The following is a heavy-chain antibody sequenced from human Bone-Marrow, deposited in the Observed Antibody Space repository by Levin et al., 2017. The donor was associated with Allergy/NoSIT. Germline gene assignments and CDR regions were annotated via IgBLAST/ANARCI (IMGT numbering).Heavy chain of an antibody. V-gene: IGHV4-38-2*01. CDR2: IYESGTT. D-gene: IGHD6-6*01. CDR3: ASEYYMDV. J-gene: IGHJ6*03. CDR1: GYSISSDYY. Sequence: SETLSLTCAASGYSISSDYYWCCIRQPPGKGVGWIGNIYESGTTKYNASLKSRVTISIDTSKNPFSLQLNSVTAADTAVYFCASEYYMDVWGKGTTVTVSS.